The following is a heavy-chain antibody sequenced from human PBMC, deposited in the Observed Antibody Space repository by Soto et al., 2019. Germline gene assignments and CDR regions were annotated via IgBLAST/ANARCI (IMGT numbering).Heavy chain of an antibody. Sequence: QVQLVESGGGVVQPGRSLRLSCAASGITFSSYGMHWVRQAPGKGLEWVAIISYDGRNEYYADYVKGRFTISRDNSKNTLYLQMNSLRSEDTAVYYCAKDELAHIVGASDAFDIWGQGIMVTVSS. V-gene: IGHV3-30*18. CDR1: GITFSSYG. J-gene: IGHJ3*02. D-gene: IGHD1-26*01. CDR3: AKDELAHIVGASDAFDI. CDR2: ISYDGRNE.